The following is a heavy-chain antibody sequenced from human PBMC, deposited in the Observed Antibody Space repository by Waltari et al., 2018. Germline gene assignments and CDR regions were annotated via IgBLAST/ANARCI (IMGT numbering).Heavy chain of an antibody. V-gene: IGHV3-11*01. Sequence: QVQLVESGGGLVKPGGSLRLYCAASGFTFSDYYMSWFRQAPGKGLEWVSYISSSGSTIYYADSVKGRFTISRDNAKNSLYLQMNSLRAEDTAVYYCAKPKKDTVTYIDYWGQGTLVTVSS. D-gene: IGHD4-17*01. CDR3: AKPKKDTVTYIDY. CDR1: GFTFSDYY. CDR2: ISSSGSTI. J-gene: IGHJ4*02.